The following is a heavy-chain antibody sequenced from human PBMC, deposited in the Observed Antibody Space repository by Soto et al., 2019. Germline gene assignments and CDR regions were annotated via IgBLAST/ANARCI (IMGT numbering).Heavy chain of an antibody. CDR1: GFTFSSYS. CDR3: ARDRVVRGVSPDY. J-gene: IGHJ4*02. Sequence: EVQLVESGGGLVKPGGSLRLSCAASGFTFSSYSMNWVRQAPGKGLEWVSSISSSSSYIYYADSVKGRFTIARDNAKNALYLQMNSLRAEDTAVYDCARDRVVRGVSPDYWGQGTLVTVSS. CDR2: ISSSSSYI. D-gene: IGHD3-10*01. V-gene: IGHV3-21*01.